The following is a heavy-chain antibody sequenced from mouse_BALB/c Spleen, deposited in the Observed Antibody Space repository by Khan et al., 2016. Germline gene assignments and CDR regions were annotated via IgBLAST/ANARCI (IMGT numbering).Heavy chain of an antibody. CDR1: GYTFTNYG. V-gene: IGHV9-3*02. CDR2: INTNTGEP. Sequence: QIQLVQSGPELKKPGETVKISCKASGYTFTNYGMNWVKQAPGKGLKWMGWINTNTGEPTYAEEFKGRFAFSLETSASTAYLQINNLKNEDTATYFCARDSSSYYFDYWGQGTTLTVSS. J-gene: IGHJ2*01. CDR3: ARDSSSYYFDY. D-gene: IGHD3-2*01.